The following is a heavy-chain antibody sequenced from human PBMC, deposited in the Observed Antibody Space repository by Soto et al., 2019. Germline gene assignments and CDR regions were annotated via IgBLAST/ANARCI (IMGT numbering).Heavy chain of an antibody. J-gene: IGHJ4*02. V-gene: IGHV3-23*01. CDR3: AKGGIAAGDFDS. CDR2: ISGSGGST. CDR1: GFIFSSYA. D-gene: IGHD6-13*01. Sequence: EVQLLESGGGLVQPGGYLRLSCSASGFIFSSYAMSWVRQAPGKGLEWVSVISGSGGSTYYADSVKGRFTISRDNSKNTLYLQMNSPRAEDTAVYYCAKGGIAAGDFDSWGQGPLVTVSA.